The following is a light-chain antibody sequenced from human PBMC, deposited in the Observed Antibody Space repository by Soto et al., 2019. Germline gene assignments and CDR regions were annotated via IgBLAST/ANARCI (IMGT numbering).Light chain of an antibody. CDR1: QSVSSN. CDR2: GAS. J-gene: IGKJ2*01. CDR3: QQYNNWPPKQYT. Sequence: EIVMTQSPATLSVSPGERATLSCRASQSVSSNLAWYQHKPGQAPRLLIYGASTRATGIPARFSASGSGTEFSLTSSSLHSEDVAVYYCQQYNNWPPKQYTFGQGTKLEIK. V-gene: IGKV3-15*01.